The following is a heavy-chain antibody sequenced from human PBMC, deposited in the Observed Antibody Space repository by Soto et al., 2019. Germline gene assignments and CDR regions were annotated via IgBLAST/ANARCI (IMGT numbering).Heavy chain of an antibody. J-gene: IGHJ6*02. D-gene: IGHD5-12*01. CDR1: GSTVSSNY. CDR3: ARGYDRVYGMDV. Sequence: PGGSLRLSCAASGSTVSSNYMSWVRQAPGKGLEWVSVIYSGGSTYYADSVKGRFTISRDNSKNTLYLQMNSLRAEDTAVYYCARGYDRVYGMDVWGQGTTVTVSS. CDR2: IYSGGST. V-gene: IGHV3-53*01.